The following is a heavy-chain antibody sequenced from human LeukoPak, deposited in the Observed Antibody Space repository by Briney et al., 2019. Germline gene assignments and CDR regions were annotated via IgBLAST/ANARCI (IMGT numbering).Heavy chain of an antibody. D-gene: IGHD3-10*01. Sequence: TGGSLRLSCAASGFTFSGYGMHWVRQPPGRGLEWVAIIWHDGTDKYYADSVKGRFTISRDNSRNTLYLQMSSLRVEDTAVYYCARDVGSGSKAFDIWGQGTMVTVSS. V-gene: IGHV3-33*01. J-gene: IGHJ3*02. CDR3: ARDVGSGSKAFDI. CDR2: IWHDGTDK. CDR1: GFTFSGYG.